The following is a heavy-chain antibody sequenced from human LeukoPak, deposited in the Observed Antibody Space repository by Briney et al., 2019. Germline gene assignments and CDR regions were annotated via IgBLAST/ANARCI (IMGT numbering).Heavy chain of an antibody. D-gene: IGHD3-3*01. Sequence: ASVKVSCKASGYTFTSYGISWVRQAPGQGLEWMGWISAYNGNTNYAQKLQGRVTMTTDTSTSTAYMELSSLRSEDTAVYYCARVVHTDSYGMYYDFWSGSTVSYGMDVWGQGTTVTVSS. CDR2: ISAYNGNT. CDR3: ARVVHTDSYGMYYDFWSGSTVSYGMDV. J-gene: IGHJ6*02. CDR1: GYTFTSYG. V-gene: IGHV1-18*01.